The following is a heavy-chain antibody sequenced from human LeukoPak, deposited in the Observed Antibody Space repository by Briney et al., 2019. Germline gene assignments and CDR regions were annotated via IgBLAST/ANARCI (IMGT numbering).Heavy chain of an antibody. CDR3: AKRGVVIRVILVGFHKEANYFDS. CDR1: GITLSNYG. V-gene: IGHV3-23*01. J-gene: IGHJ4*02. CDR2: ISGSGGRT. D-gene: IGHD3-22*01. Sequence: GGSLRLSCAVSGITLSNYGMSWVRQAPGKGLEWVAGISGSGGRTNYADSVKGWFTVSRDNPKNTLYLQMNSLRAEDTAVYFCAKRGVVIRVILVGFHKEANYFDSWGQGALVAVSS.